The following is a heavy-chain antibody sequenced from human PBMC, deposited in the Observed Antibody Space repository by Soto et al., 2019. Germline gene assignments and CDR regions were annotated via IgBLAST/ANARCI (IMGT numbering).Heavy chain of an antibody. CDR2: ISGSGGDT. CDR3: AKDSALPYSGSYFDY. Sequence: EVQLLESGGGLGQPGRSLRLSCVASGFTFSSYSMSWVRQAPGKGLECVSSISGSGGDTFYAASVKGRFTISRDNSKNTLYLQMTSLRAEDTALYYCAKDSALPYSGSYFDYWGQGILVAVSS. D-gene: IGHD1-26*01. CDR1: GFTFSSYS. J-gene: IGHJ4*02. V-gene: IGHV3-23*01.